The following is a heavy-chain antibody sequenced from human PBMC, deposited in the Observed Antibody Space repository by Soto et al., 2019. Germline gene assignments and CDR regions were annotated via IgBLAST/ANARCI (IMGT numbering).Heavy chain of an antibody. V-gene: IGHV4-59*06. D-gene: IGHD3-3*01. CDR1: GGSISSYY. CDR3: AREVYYDFWSGSEYYYYYMDV. J-gene: IGHJ6*03. CDR2: IYYSGST. Sequence: SETLSLTCTFSGGSISSYYWTWIRQPPGKGLEWIGYIYYSGSTYYNPSLKSRVTISVDTSKNQFSLKLSSVTAADTAVYYCAREVYYDFWSGSEYYYYYMDVWGKGTTVTVSS.